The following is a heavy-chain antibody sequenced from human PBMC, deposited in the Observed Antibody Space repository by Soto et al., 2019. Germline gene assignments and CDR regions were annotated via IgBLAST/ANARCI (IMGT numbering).Heavy chain of an antibody. CDR2: ISYDGSNK. V-gene: IGHV3-30*18. D-gene: IGHD2-2*01. J-gene: IGHJ4*02. CDR3: AKDPRVGCSSTSCYYFDY. Sequence: GGSLRLSCAASGFTFSSYGMQWVRQAPGKGLEWVAVISYDGSNKYYADSVKGRFTISRDNSKNTLYLQMNSLRAEDTAVYYCAKDPRVGCSSTSCYYFDYWGQGTLVTVSS. CDR1: GFTFSSYG.